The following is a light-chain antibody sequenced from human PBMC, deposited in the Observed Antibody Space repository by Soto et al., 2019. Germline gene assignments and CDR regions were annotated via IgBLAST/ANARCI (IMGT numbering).Light chain of an antibody. V-gene: IGKV3-20*01. Sequence: EIVLTQSPGTLSLSPGERATLSCRASQSVSSYLAWYQQKPGQAPRLLIYGASSRATGIPDRFSASGSGTDFTLTISRLESEDFAVYYCKQYGSSSRTFGQGTKVEIK. J-gene: IGKJ1*01. CDR2: GAS. CDR1: QSVSSY. CDR3: KQYGSSSRT.